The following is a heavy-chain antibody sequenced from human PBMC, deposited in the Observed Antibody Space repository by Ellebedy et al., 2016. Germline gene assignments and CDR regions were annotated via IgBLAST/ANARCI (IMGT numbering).Heavy chain of an antibody. Sequence: SETLSLTCTVSGGSISGYYWNWIRQPPGKELQWIGYVYYTGSTSYNPSLTSRVTISLDTPKNQFSLRLSSVTAADTAVYYCARLDAAPDFWGQGSLVTVSS. D-gene: IGHD2-15*01. J-gene: IGHJ4*02. CDR1: GGSISGYY. V-gene: IGHV4-59*08. CDR3: ARLDAAPDF. CDR2: VYYTGST.